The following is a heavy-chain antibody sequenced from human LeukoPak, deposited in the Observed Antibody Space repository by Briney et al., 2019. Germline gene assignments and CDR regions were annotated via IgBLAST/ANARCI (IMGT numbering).Heavy chain of an antibody. D-gene: IGHD5-12*01. V-gene: IGHV3-9*01. CDR3: AKDRRGYSGYDSSFDY. J-gene: IGHJ4*02. CDR1: GFTFDDYA. Sequence: GGSLRLSCAASGFTFDDYAMHWVRHAPGKGLEWVSGISWNSGSIGYADSVKGRFTISRDNAKNSLYLQMNSLRAEDTALYYCAKDRRGYSGYDSSFDYWGQGTLVTVSS. CDR2: ISWNSGSI.